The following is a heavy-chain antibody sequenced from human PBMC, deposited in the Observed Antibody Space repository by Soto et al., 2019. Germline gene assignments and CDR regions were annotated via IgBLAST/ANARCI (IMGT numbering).Heavy chain of an antibody. D-gene: IGHD2-15*01. Sequence: GASVKVSCKSSGYTFTSYDINCVRQATGQGLEWMGWMNPNSGNTGYAQKFQGRVTMTRNTSIGTAYMELSSLRSEDTAVYYCARGTAPYCSGGSCSRGWMDVWGKGTTVTVSS. V-gene: IGHV1-8*01. CDR3: ARGTAPYCSGGSCSRGWMDV. CDR2: MNPNSGNT. J-gene: IGHJ6*04. CDR1: GYTFTSYD.